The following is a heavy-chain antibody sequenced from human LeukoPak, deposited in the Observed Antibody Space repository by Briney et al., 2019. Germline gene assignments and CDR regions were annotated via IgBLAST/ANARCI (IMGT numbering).Heavy chain of an antibody. J-gene: IGHJ4*02. V-gene: IGHV4-4*02. D-gene: IGHD7-27*01. CDR2: IYHSGST. CDR3: ARGREYAWGY. CDR1: GASISDNHW. Sequence: SGTLSLTCAVSGASISDNHWCSWVRQPPGKGLEWIGEIYHSGSTNYNPSLKSRVTISVDKSKNQFSLRLNSVTAADTAVYYCARGREYAWGYWGQGTLVTVSS.